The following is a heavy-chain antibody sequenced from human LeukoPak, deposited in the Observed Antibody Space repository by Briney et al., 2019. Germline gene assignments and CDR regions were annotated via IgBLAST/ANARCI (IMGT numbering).Heavy chain of an antibody. CDR1: GFTFSSYA. Sequence: PGGSLRLSCAASGFTFSSYAMHWVRQAPGKGLEWVAVISYDGSNKYYADSVKGRFTISRDNSKNTLYLHMNSLRAEDTAVYYCAKKGAEIWLQMGSDYYFDYWGQGTLVTVSS. CDR2: ISYDGSNK. D-gene: IGHD5-24*01. J-gene: IGHJ4*02. CDR3: AKKGAEIWLQMGSDYYFDY. V-gene: IGHV3-30*18.